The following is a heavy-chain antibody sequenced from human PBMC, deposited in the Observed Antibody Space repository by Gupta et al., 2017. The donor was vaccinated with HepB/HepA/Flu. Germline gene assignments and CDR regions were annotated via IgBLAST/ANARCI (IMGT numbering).Heavy chain of an antibody. CDR1: GGSITTTNYY. J-gene: IGHJ4*02. Sequence: QLQLQESGPGLVKPSETLSLTCSVSGGSITTTNYYWGWIRQPPGKEREWIGSFYYSGSTHYNPSLKSRVTISVDTSKNQFSLELSSVTAADTAVYYCASNRSNWYFDYWGQGTLVTVSS. CDR3: ASNRSNWYFDY. V-gene: IGHV4-39*01. CDR2: FYYSGST. D-gene: IGHD5-24*01.